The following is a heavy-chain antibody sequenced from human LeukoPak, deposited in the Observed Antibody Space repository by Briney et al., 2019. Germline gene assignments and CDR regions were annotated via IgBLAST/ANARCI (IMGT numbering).Heavy chain of an antibody. Sequence: GGSLRLSCAASGFIFSTYRMHWVRQAPGKGLVCVARISGDGSSVDYADSVKGRFTISRDNAKNTLHLQMNSLRVEDTAVYYCARTAFHFDQWGQGTLVTVSS. V-gene: IGHV3-74*01. D-gene: IGHD5-18*01. CDR3: ARTAFHFDQ. CDR2: ISGDGSSV. J-gene: IGHJ4*02. CDR1: GFIFSTYR.